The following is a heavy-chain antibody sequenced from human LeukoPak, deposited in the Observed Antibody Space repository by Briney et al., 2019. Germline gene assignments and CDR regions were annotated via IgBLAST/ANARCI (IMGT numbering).Heavy chain of an antibody. J-gene: IGHJ4*02. CDR3: ARHGQQQRYYFVY. V-gene: IGHV4-39*01. CDR2: IYYSGTT. D-gene: IGHD6-13*01. Sequence: PSETLSLTCTVSGDSISSGSYYWGWIRQPPGKGLEWIGTIYYSGTTYYNPSLKSRVTISVDTSKNQFSLKVSSVTAADTAVYYCARHGQQQRYYFVYWGQGTLVTVSS. CDR1: GDSISSGSYY.